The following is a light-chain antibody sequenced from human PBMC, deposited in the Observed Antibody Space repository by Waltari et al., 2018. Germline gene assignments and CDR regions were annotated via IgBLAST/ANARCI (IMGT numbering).Light chain of an antibody. Sequence: SYELTQPPSVSVSPGQTPRITCSGDELPNQYAYWYQQKSGQAPLLVIYEDNKRPSGIPERFSGSTSGTRVTLTINGVQAGDAADYYCHSADSSGFNVVFGGGTKLTVL. CDR3: HSADSSGFNVV. CDR2: EDN. CDR1: ELPNQY. J-gene: IGLJ2*01. V-gene: IGLV3-25*03.